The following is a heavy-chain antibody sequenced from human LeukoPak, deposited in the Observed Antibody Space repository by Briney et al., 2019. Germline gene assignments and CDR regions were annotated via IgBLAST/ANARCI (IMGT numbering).Heavy chain of an antibody. J-gene: IGHJ4*02. D-gene: IGHD6-13*01. CDR1: GFTFSSYS. CDR3: AREGDSSRWAPFDY. V-gene: IGHV3-21*01. Sequence: GGSLRLSCAASGFTFSSYSMNWVRQAPGKGLEWVSSISSSSSYIYYADSVKGRFTISRDNAKNSLYLQMNSLRAEDTAVYYCAREGDSSRWAPFDYWGQGTLVTVSS. CDR2: ISSSSSYI.